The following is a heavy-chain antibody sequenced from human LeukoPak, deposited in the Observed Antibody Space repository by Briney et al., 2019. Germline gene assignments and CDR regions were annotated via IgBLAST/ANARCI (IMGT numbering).Heavy chain of an antibody. V-gene: IGHV4-4*07. D-gene: IGHD6-13*01. Sequence: HPSETLSLTCTVSGGSITNYYWTWIRQPAGKGLEWIGRIYTSGSTNYNPSLKSRVTISVDTSKNQFSLKLSSVTAADTAVYYCARRGPYSSSWALHYWGQGTLVTVSS. CDR2: IYTSGST. CDR3: ARRGPYSSSWALHY. CDR1: GGSITNYY. J-gene: IGHJ4*02.